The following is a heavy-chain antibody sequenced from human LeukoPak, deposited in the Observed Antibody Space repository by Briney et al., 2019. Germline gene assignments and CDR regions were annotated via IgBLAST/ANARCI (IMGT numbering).Heavy chain of an antibody. D-gene: IGHD6-25*01. CDR3: TTDKAVQRFHYMDV. J-gene: IGHJ6*03. CDR1: GFTFTDYS. V-gene: IGHV3-15*01. CDR2: IKSKTDGGTT. Sequence: GGSLRLSCAAAGFTFTDYSMNWVRQAPGKGLEWVGRIKSKTDGGTTDYAAPVKGRFTISRDDSKNTLYLQMNSLKTEDTAVYYCTTDKAVQRFHYMDVWGKGTTVTVSS.